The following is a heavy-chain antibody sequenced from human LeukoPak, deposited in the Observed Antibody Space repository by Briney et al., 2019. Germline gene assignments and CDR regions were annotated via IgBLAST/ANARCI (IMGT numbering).Heavy chain of an antibody. Sequence: ASVNVSCKASGYTFTGYYMHWVRQAPGQGRQWMGRINPKSGDTNYAQNFQGRVTMTRDTSINTAYMELSRLRSDDTAVYFCARVDYYGSGSQGPYFDYWGQGTLVTVSS. J-gene: IGHJ4*02. D-gene: IGHD3-10*01. V-gene: IGHV1-2*02. CDR3: ARVDYYGSGSQGPYFDY. CDR2: INPKSGDT. CDR1: GYTFTGYY.